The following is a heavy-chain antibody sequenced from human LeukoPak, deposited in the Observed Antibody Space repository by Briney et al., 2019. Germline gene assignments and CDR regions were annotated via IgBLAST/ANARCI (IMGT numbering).Heavy chain of an antibody. V-gene: IGHV1-18*01. J-gene: IGHJ4*02. CDR2: ISAYNGNT. D-gene: IGHD3-22*01. CDR1: GYTFTSYG. Sequence: ASVKVSCKASGYTFTSYGISWVRQAPGQGLEWTGWISAYNGNTNYAQKLQGRVTMTTDTSTSTAYMELRSLRSDDTAVYYCARPGPYYYDSSGYYFWGQGTLVTVSS. CDR3: ARPGPYYYDSSGYYF.